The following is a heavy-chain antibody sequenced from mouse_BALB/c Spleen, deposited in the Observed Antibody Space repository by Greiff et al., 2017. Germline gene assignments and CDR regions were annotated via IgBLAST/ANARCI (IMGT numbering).Heavy chain of an antibody. J-gene: IGHJ3*01. D-gene: IGHD2-3*01. CDR1: GYSFTGYF. Sequence: EVQLQESGPELVKPGASVKISCKASGYSFTGYFMNWVMQSHGKSLEWIGRINPYNGDTFYNQKFKGKATLTVDKSSSTAHMELRSLASEDSAVYYCAREDYDGYSFAYWGQGTLVTVSA. CDR2: INPYNGDT. V-gene: IGHV1-20*02. CDR3: AREDYDGYSFAY.